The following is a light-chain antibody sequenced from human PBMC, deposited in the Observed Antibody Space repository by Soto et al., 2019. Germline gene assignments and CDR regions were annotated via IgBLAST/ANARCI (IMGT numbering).Light chain of an antibody. Sequence: NFMLTQPHSVSESPGKTVTISCTRSSGSIASNYVQWYQQRPGSAPTTVIYEDNQRPSGVPDRFSGSIDSSSNSASLTISGLKTEDEANYYCHSYDSSSWVFGGGIKLTVL. V-gene: IGLV6-57*03. CDR1: SGSIASNY. CDR3: HSYDSSSWV. J-gene: IGLJ3*02. CDR2: EDN.